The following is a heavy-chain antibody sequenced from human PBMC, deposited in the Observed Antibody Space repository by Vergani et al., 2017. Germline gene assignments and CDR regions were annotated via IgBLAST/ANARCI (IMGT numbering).Heavy chain of an antibody. D-gene: IGHD6-19*01. CDR2: IYYSGST. CDR1: GGSISSYY. Sequence: QVQLQESGPGLVKPSETLSLTCTVSGGSISSYYWSWIRQPPGKGLEWIGYIYYSGSTNYNPSLKSRVTISVDTSKNQFSLKLSSVTAADTAVYYCARAPREWLSASDWGQGTLVTVSS. J-gene: IGHJ4*02. V-gene: IGHV4-59*01. CDR3: ARAPREWLSASD.